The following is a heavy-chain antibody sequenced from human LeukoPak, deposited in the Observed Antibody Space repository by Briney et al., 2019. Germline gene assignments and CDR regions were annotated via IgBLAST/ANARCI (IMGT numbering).Heavy chain of an antibody. D-gene: IGHD3-22*01. CDR1: GYTFTSYG. J-gene: IGHJ4*02. CDR3: ARAENPYYYDSSGYPPDY. V-gene: IGHV1-18*01. Sequence: ASVKVSCKXSGYTFTSYGISWVRQAPGQGLEWMGWISAYNGNTNYSQKLQGRVTMTTDTSTSTAYMELRSLRSDDTAVYYCARAENPYYYDSSGYPPDYWGQGTLVTVSS. CDR2: ISAYNGNT.